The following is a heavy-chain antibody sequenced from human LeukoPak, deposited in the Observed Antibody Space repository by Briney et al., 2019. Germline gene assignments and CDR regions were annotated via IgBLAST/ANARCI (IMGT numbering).Heavy chain of an antibody. V-gene: IGHV4-30-2*01. J-gene: IGHJ4*02. CDR3: ARTEPSHYYGSGSFDY. CDR2: IYHSGGT. Sequence: SQTLSLICAVSGGSISSGGYSWSWIRQPPGKGLEWIGYIYHSGGTYYNPSLKSRVTISVDRSKNQFSLKLSSVTAADTAVYYCARTEPSHYYGSGSFDYWGQGTLVTVSS. D-gene: IGHD3-10*01. CDR1: GGSISSGGYS.